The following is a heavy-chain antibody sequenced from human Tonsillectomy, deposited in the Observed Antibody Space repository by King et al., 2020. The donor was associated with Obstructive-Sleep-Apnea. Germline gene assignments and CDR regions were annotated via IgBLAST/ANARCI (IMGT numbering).Heavy chain of an antibody. V-gene: IGHV3-23*04. J-gene: IGHJ6*02. Sequence: VQMVESGGGLVQPGGSLRLSCAASGFTFSSYAMSWVRQAPGKGLEWVSAISGSGGSTYYADSVKGRFTISRDNSKNTLYLQMNSLRAEDTAVYYCHNYDSSGYYLVYYYSMDVWGQGTTVTVSS. D-gene: IGHD3-22*01. CDR1: GFTFSSYA. CDR3: HNYDSSGYYLVYYYSMDV. CDR2: ISGSGGST.